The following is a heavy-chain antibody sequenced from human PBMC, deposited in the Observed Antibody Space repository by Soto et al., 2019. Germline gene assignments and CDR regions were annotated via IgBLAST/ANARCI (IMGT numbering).Heavy chain of an antibody. V-gene: IGHV1-46*01. J-gene: IGHJ4*02. CDR2: IDPSGGST. Sequence: QVQLVQSGAEVRKPGASVKVSCKASGYTFTYYYMHWVRQAPGQGLEWMGMIDPSGGSTTYAQKFHGRVTMTRDTSTSTVYMDLSSLRSEDTAVYFCAKGRKPPGLWFGGNPPGIAFDYWGQGTLVSVSS. D-gene: IGHD3-10*01. CDR3: AKGRKPPGLWFGGNPPGIAFDY. CDR1: GYTFTYYY.